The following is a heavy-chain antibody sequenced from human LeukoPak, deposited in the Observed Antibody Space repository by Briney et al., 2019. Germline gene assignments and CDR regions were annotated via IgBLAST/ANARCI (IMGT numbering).Heavy chain of an antibody. CDR3: ARERGKGERGHEYFDY. CDR1: GGTFSSYA. V-gene: IGHV1-69*05. Sequence: SVNVTCKASGGTFSSYAISWVRQAPGQGLEWMGGNFPIFGTSNYAQKIRGRATITTDETTSTAYIELSRLRDEDTAVYYCARERGKGERGHEYFDYWGQGTLVTVSS. D-gene: IGHD3-16*01. J-gene: IGHJ4*02. CDR2: NFPIFGTS.